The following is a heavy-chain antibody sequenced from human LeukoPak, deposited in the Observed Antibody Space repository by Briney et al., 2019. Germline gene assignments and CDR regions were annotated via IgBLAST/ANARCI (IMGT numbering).Heavy chain of an antibody. CDR2: IKEDGGEK. CDR1: GFTLSSYW. Sequence: GGSLRLSCAASGFTLSSYWMSWVRQAPGKGLEGVANIKEDGGEKYYVDSVKGRFTISRDNARNSLYLQMNSLRVEDTAVYYCARARFETTVTALIRKKNYYYYYMDVWGKGTTVTVSS. V-gene: IGHV3-7*01. J-gene: IGHJ6*03. CDR3: ARARFETTVTALIRKKNYYYYYMDV. D-gene: IGHD4-17*01.